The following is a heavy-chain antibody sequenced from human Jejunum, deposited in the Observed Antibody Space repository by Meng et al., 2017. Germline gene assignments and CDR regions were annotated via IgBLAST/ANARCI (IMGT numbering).Heavy chain of an antibody. D-gene: IGHD1-7*01. Sequence: QVQLLGPGPSRESPSAAWSLTCALSGGSIAVTNWWTWVRQAPGKGLVWIGEIYHSGTTNYNPSLKGPVAISADKSKNQFSLNLYSLSAADTAVYYCATRTRDSFDYWGQGSLVTVSS. CDR1: GGSIAVTNW. CDR3: ATRTRDSFDY. V-gene: IGHV4-4*02. J-gene: IGHJ4*02. CDR2: IYHSGTT.